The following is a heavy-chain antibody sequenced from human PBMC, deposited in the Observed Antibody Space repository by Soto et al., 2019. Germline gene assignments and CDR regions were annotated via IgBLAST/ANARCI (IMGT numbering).Heavy chain of an antibody. Sequence: QVQLVESGGGVVQPGRSRRLSCAASGFTFSSYGMHWVRQAPGKGLEWVAVISYDGSNKYYADSVKGRFTISRDNSKNTLYLQMNSLRAEDTAVYYCAKDAVATIHVCPGDYWGQGTLVTVSS. V-gene: IGHV3-30*18. CDR1: GFTFSSYG. CDR2: ISYDGSNK. CDR3: AKDAVATIHVCPGDY. J-gene: IGHJ4*02. D-gene: IGHD5-12*01.